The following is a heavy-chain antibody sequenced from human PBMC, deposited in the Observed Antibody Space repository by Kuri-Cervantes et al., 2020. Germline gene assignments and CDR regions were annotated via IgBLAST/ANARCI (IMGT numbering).Heavy chain of an antibody. D-gene: IGHD3-16*01. CDR3: ARADGGGWKTYYFDY. V-gene: IGHV1-18*01. CDR1: GYSFTSYG. CDR2: ISAYNGNT. Sequence: GGSLRLSCKGSGYSFTSYGISWVRQVPGQGLEWMGWISAYNGNTNYAQKLQGRVTMTTDTSTSTAYMELRSLRSDDTAVYYCARADGGGWKTYYFDYWGQGTLVTVSS. J-gene: IGHJ4*02.